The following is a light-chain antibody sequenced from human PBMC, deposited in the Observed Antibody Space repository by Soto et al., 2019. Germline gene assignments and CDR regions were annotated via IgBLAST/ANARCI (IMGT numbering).Light chain of an antibody. J-gene: IGLJ3*02. CDR3: VSWDDSLSGSWV. CDR1: SSNIGSNT. V-gene: IGLV1-47*01. Sequence: QSVLTQPPSASGTPGQRVTISCSGSSSNIGSNTVNWYQQLPGTAPKLLIHKNNQRPSGVPDRFSGSKSGTSASLAISGLRSEDEADYYCVSWDDSLSGSWVFGGGTKLTVL. CDR2: KNN.